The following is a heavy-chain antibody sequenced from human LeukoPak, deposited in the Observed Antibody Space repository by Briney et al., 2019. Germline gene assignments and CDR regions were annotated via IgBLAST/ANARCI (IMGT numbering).Heavy chain of an antibody. J-gene: IGHJ4*02. V-gene: IGHV4-39*01. CDR3: ARVYSSGWYRVDY. D-gene: IGHD6-19*01. CDR2: IYDSGST. CDR1: GDSINSNNYY. Sequence: SETLSLTCTVSGDSINSNNYYWGWIRQPPGKGLEWIGSIYDSGSTYYNPSLKSRVTISVDTSKNQFSLRLSSVTAADTAVYYCARVYSSGWYRVDYWGQGTLVTVSS.